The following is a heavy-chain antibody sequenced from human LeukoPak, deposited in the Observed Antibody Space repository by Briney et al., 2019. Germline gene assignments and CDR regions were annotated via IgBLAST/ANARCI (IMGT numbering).Heavy chain of an antibody. D-gene: IGHD3-9*01. J-gene: IGHJ4*02. CDR1: AFTFRSYA. CDR2: IWYDGSNK. Sequence: TGGSLRLSCAASAFTFRSYAMIWVRQAPGKGLEWVAVIWYDGSNKYYADSVKGRFTISRDNSKNTLYLQMNSLRAEDTAVYYCARGQLRYFDWLLFWGQGTLVTVSS. CDR3: ARGQLRYFDWLLF. V-gene: IGHV3-33*08.